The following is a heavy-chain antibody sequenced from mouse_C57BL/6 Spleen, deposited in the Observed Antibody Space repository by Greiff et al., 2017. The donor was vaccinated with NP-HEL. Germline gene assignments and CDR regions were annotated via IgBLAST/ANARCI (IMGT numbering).Heavy chain of an antibody. CDR1: GYTFTSYW. J-gene: IGHJ1*03. CDR3: ARSGNYWYFDV. V-gene: IGHV1-7*01. CDR2: INPSSGYT. Sequence: QVHVKQSGAELAKPGASVKLSCKASGYTFTSYWMHWVKQRPGQGLDWIGYINPSSGYTKYNQKFKDKATLTADKSSSTAYMQLSSLTYEDSAVYYCARSGNYWYFDVWGTGTTVTVSS. D-gene: IGHD2-1*01.